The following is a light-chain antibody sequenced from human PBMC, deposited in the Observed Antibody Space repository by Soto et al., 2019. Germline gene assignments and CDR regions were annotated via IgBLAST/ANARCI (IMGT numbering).Light chain of an antibody. CDR1: SSDVGGYNY. J-gene: IGLJ1*01. CDR2: EVN. V-gene: IGLV2-14*01. Sequence: QSVLTQPASVSGSPGQSITISCTGTSSDVGGYNYVSWYQQHPGKAPKLLIFEVNNRPSGVSNRFSGSKSGNTASLTLSGLQAEDEADYYCTSYASSAARVFGTGTKVTAL. CDR3: TSYASSAARV.